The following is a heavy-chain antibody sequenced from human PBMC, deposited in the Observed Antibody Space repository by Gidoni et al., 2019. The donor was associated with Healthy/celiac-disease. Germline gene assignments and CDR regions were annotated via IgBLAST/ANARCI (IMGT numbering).Heavy chain of an antibody. CDR2: INHSGST. J-gene: IGHJ6*03. D-gene: IGHD6-19*01. CDR3: ARVGAVAKTYYYYYMDV. CDR1: GGSFSGYY. Sequence: QVQLQQWGAGLLKPSETLSLTCAVYGGSFSGYYWSWIRQPPGKGLEWIGEINHSGSTNYNPSLKSRVTISVDTSKNQFSLKLSSVTAADTAVYYCARVGAVAKTYYYYYMDVWGKGTTVTVSS. V-gene: IGHV4-34*01.